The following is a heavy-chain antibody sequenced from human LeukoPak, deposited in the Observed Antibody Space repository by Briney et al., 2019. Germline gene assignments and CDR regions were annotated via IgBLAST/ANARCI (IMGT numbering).Heavy chain of an antibody. CDR3: ARVLETTAAFDM. CDR2: IYPGDSDT. J-gene: IGHJ3*02. CDR1: GYNFTNNW. Sequence: GESLKISCEGSGYNFTNNWIAWVRQMPGKGLEWMGIIYPGDSDTRYSPSFQGQVTISADKSVSTAYLQWSSLKASDTAMYYCARVLETTAAFDMWGQGTMVTVSS. V-gene: IGHV5-51*01. D-gene: IGHD1-7*01.